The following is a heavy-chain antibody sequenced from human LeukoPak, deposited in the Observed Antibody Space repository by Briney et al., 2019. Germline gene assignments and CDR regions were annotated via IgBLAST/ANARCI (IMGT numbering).Heavy chain of an antibody. CDR1: GGSFSAYY. V-gene: IGHV4-34*01. CDR3: ARGHDSSGANWFDP. D-gene: IGHD3-22*01. CDR2: INHSGST. Sequence: SETLSLTCAIYGGSFSAYYWNWIRQPPGKGLEWIGEINHSGSTNYNPSLKSRVTISVDTSKNQFSLKLSSVTAADTAVYYCARGHDSSGANWFDPWGQGTLVTVSS. J-gene: IGHJ5*02.